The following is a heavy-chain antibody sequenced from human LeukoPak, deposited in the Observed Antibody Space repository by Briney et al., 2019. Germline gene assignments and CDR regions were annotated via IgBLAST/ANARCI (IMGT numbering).Heavy chain of an antibody. Sequence: GGSLRLSCAASGFTLAEYTMHWVRQAPGKGLEWVSLISWNGARIHYGDSVKGRLTISRDNSKNSRYLQINSLRTEDTALYYCVKNWVAASENVRGWYPMDYWGQGTLVTVSS. CDR3: VKNWVAASENVRGWYPMDY. D-gene: IGHD6-19*01. J-gene: IGHJ4*02. CDR1: GFTLAEYT. V-gene: IGHV3-43*01. CDR2: ISWNGARI.